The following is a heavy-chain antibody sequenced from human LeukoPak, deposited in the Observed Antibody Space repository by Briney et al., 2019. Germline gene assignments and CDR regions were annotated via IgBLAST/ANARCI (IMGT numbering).Heavy chain of an antibody. CDR3: AHSGKDTSMPPDYYGMDV. CDR1: GFSLSTSGVG. CDR2: IYWDDDK. J-gene: IGHJ6*02. V-gene: IGHV2-5*02. Sequence: SGPTLVNPTQTLTLTCTFSGFSLSTSGVGVGWIRQPPGKALEWLALIYWDDDKRYSPSLKSRLTITKDTSKNQAVLTMTNMGPVDTATYYCAHSGKDTSMPPDYYGMDVWGQGTTVTVSS. D-gene: IGHD2-2*01.